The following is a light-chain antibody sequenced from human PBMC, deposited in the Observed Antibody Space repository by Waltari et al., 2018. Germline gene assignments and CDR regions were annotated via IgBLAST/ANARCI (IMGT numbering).Light chain of an antibody. CDR3: SSYTSISTSVV. V-gene: IGLV2-14*03. CDR1: SSDVGGYDF. Sequence: QSALTQPASVSGSPGQSNTISCTGTSSDVGGYDFVSWYQQYPGKAPKLVIYDVYYRPSGVSHRFSASKSGNTASLTISGLQTEDEADYYCSSYTSISTSVVFGGGTKLTVL. CDR2: DVY. J-gene: IGLJ2*01.